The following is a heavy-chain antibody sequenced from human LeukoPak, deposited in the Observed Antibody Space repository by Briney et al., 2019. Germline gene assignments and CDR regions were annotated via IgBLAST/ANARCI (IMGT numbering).Heavy chain of an antibody. CDR3: ASPIAVAGRRPSTYFDY. CDR1: GFTFSSYS. Sequence: GGSLRLSCAASGFTFSSYSMNWVRQAPGKGLEWVSSISSSSSYIYYADSVKGRFTISRDNAKNSLYLQMNSLRAEDTAVYYCASPIAVAGRRPSTYFDYWGQGTLVTVSS. V-gene: IGHV3-21*01. J-gene: IGHJ4*02. CDR2: ISSSSSYI. D-gene: IGHD6-19*01.